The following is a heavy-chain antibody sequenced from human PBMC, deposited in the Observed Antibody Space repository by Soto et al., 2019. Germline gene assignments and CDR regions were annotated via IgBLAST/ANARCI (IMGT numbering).Heavy chain of an antibody. J-gene: IGHJ6*02. CDR2: IIPVFRAP. D-gene: IGHD3-3*02. V-gene: IGHV1-69*12. CDR1: GGTFNTYA. Sequence: QVHLVQSGAEVKKPGSSVKVSCKVSGGTFNTYAISWVRQAPGQGLEWMGGIIPVFRAPDYAQKFQGRVTIPADDTARTVYLELAGLRSEDAAVYYCARDKGRPQLGGNYYYIPDVWGQGTSVTVSS. CDR3: ARDKGRPQLGGNYYYIPDV.